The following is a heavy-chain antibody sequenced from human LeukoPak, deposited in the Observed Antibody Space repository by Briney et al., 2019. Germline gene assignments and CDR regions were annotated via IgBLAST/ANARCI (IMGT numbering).Heavy chain of an antibody. CDR3: AGEKGSWYYFTL. CDR1: GGSFSGYY. Sequence: PSETLSLTCAVYGGSFSGYYWSWIRQPPGKGLEWIGEINHSGSTNYNPSLKSRVTISVDTSKNQFSLKLSSVTAADTTVYYCAGEKGSWYYFTLWGQGTLVTVSS. J-gene: IGHJ4*02. V-gene: IGHV4-34*01. D-gene: IGHD6-13*01. CDR2: INHSGST.